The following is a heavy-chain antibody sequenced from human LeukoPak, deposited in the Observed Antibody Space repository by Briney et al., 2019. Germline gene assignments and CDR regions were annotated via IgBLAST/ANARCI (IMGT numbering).Heavy chain of an antibody. CDR3: AKGLSGSYYYYMDV. CDR1: GFSFITYG. CDR2: MSNDGSDK. V-gene: IGHV3-30*02. J-gene: IGHJ6*03. D-gene: IGHD1-26*01. Sequence: GGSLRLSCAEFGFSFITYGMHWVRQAPGKRLEWVAFMSNDGSDKLYRDSVKGRFTISRDNSKNTLYLQMTRLRDDDTAVYFCAKGLSGSYYYYMDVWGKGTTVTVSS.